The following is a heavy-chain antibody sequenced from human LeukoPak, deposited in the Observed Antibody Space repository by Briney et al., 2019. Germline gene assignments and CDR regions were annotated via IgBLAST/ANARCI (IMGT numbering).Heavy chain of an antibody. J-gene: IGHJ4*02. CDR3: ARDTSGYYDY. CDR2: IWFDGSNR. V-gene: IGHV3-33*01. D-gene: IGHD2-15*01. Sequence: PGGSLRLSCEASGFTFRNYGMHWVSQAPGKGLDWVGVIWFDGSNRYYADSVKGRFTISRDNSKNTLYLQVNSVRAEDTAVYYCARDTSGYYDYWGQGALVTVSS. CDR1: GFTFRNYG.